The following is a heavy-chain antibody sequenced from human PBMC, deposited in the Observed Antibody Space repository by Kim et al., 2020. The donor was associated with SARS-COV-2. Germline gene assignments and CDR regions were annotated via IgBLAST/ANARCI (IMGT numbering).Heavy chain of an antibody. Sequence: SGTTRSYADSVKGRFTISRDNAKTSLYLQMTSLRAEDPAVYYCAGPLDLWGRGTLVTVSS. CDR3: AGPLDL. J-gene: IGHJ2*01. V-gene: IGHV3-48*03. CDR2: SGTTR.